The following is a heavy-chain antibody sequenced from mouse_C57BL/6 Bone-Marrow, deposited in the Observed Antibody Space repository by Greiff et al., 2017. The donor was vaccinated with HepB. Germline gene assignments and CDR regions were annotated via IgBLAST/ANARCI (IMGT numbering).Heavy chain of an antibody. CDR1: GFTFSDFY. D-gene: IGHD1-1*01. CDR3: ARDAFHYYGSSYGYFDV. Sequence: EVKVVESGGGLVQSGRSLRLSCATSGFTFSDFYMEWVRQAPGKGLEWIAASRNKANDYTTEYSASVKGRFIVSRDTSQSILYLQMNALRAEDTAIYYCARDAFHYYGSSYGYFDVWGTGTTVTVSS. CDR2: SRNKANDYTT. J-gene: IGHJ1*03. V-gene: IGHV7-1*01.